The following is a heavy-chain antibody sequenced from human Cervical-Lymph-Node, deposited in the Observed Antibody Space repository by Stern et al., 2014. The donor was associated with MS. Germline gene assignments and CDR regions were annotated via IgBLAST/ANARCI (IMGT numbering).Heavy chain of an antibody. V-gene: IGHV5-51*03. CDR1: GYTFTNNW. CDR2: IYPDDSDI. Sequence: EMQLVESGAEVKKPGESLKISCKGSGYTFTNNWIAWVRQMPGKGLEWMGIIYPDDSDIRYSPSLQGQVPIPAEKSISTAYLQWSSLKAADSAVYYCARPPPRRKWDDPNYGMDVWGQGTTVTVSS. CDR3: ARPPPRRKWDDPNYGMDV. D-gene: IGHD1-1*01. J-gene: IGHJ6*02.